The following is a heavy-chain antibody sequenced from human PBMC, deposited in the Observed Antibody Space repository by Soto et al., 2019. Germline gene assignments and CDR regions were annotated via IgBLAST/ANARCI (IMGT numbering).Heavy chain of an antibody. CDR1: GFTFSNAW. D-gene: IGHD6-6*01. Sequence: PGGSLRLSCAAAGFTFSNAWMSWVRQAPGKGLEWVGRIKSKTDGGTTDSAAPVKGRFTISRDDSKNALYRQMNSLKTEDTAVYYCTTVTQLVDFDYWGQGTLVTVFS. CDR3: TTVTQLVDFDY. J-gene: IGHJ4*02. CDR2: IKSKTDGGTT. V-gene: IGHV3-15*01.